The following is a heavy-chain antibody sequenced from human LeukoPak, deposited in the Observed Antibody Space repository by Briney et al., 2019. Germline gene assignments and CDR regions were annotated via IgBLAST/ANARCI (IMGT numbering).Heavy chain of an antibody. D-gene: IGHD6-19*01. Sequence: GGSLRLSCAASGCTFSSYAMSWVRQAPGKGLEWVSGISGSGGSTYYADSVKGRFTISRDNSKNTLYLQMNSLRAEDTAVYYCAKDRKVAGTEFDPWGQGTLVTVSS. CDR3: AKDRKVAGTEFDP. CDR2: ISGSGGST. V-gene: IGHV3-23*01. CDR1: GCTFSSYA. J-gene: IGHJ5*02.